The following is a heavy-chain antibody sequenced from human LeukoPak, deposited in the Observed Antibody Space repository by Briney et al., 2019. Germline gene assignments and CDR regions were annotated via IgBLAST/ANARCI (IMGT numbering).Heavy chain of an antibody. CDR3: AKKLSGRSDFDY. CDR2: ISGSGGST. Sequence: GGSLRLSCAASGFTFSSYAMSWVRQAPGKGLEWVSAISGSGGSTYYADSVKGRFTISRDNSKNTLYLQMNSLRAEDTAVDYCAKKLSGRSDFDYWGQGNLVTVSS. J-gene: IGHJ4*02. CDR1: GFTFSSYA. V-gene: IGHV3-23*01. D-gene: IGHD6-19*01.